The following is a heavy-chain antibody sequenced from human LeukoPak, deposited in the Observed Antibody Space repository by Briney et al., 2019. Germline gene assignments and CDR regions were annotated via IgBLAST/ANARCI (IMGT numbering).Heavy chain of an antibody. J-gene: IGHJ5*02. Sequence: GGSLRLSCAASGFTFRSYWMNWVRQAPGKGLEWVANIKQDGSEKYCVDSVKGRFTISRDNAKNSLSLQMNSLRAEDTAVYYCARGGIVVVPAAPNWFDPWGQGTLVTVSS. D-gene: IGHD2-2*01. CDR2: IKQDGSEK. CDR3: ARGGIVVVPAAPNWFDP. V-gene: IGHV3-7*03. CDR1: GFTFRSYW.